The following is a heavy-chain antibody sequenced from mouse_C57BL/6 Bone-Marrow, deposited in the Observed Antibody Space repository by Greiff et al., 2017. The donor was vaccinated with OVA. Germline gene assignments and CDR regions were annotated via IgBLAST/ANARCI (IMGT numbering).Heavy chain of an antibody. V-gene: IGHV1-4*01. CDR2: INPSSGYT. Sequence: VQLQQSGAELARPGASVKMSCKASGYTFTSYTMHWVKQRPGQGLEWIGYINPSSGYTKYNQKFKDKATLTADKSSSTAYMQLSSLTSEDSAVYYCARRGDYYGSSDAMDYWGQGTSVTVSS. D-gene: IGHD1-1*01. CDR1: GYTFTSYT. J-gene: IGHJ4*01. CDR3: ARRGDYYGSSDAMDY.